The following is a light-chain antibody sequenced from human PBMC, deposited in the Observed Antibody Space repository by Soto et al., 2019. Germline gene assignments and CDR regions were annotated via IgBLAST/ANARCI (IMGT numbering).Light chain of an antibody. CDR3: HEYGSSVRA. J-gene: IGKJ1*01. Sequence: DIVLTHSQGNLSLSPGDRATLSCRASQSITGNYLAWHQQKPGQAPKLLIYSPSTRAPGILDRFNGSGSGTDFTLTISRLDADDDAVYHCHEYGSSVRAFGQGTKLDIK. V-gene: IGKV3-20*01. CDR1: QSITGNY. CDR2: SPS.